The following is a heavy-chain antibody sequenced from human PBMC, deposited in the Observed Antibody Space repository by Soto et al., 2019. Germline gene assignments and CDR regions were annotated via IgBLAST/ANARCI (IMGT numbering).Heavy chain of an antibody. J-gene: IGHJ6*02. V-gene: IGHV4-31*03. CDR1: GGSISSGGAY. CDR2: IFYSGTT. CDR3: ARDLRVCTDGEWGGSYYYYAMDV. D-gene: IGHD2-8*01. Sequence: QVQLQESGPGLVKPSQTLSLTCTVSGGSISSGGAYWSWFRQHPGKGLEWIGNIFYSGTTYYNPSLKNRVTISVDTSKNQFSLSMISVTAADTAVYYCARDLRVCTDGEWGGSYYYYAMDVWGQGTTVTVSS.